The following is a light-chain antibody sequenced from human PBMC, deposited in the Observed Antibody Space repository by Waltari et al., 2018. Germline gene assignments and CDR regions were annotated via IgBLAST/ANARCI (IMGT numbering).Light chain of an antibody. CDR2: KTS. V-gene: IGKV1-33*01. Sequence: DIQLTQSPSSLAASVGDRVTLPFRASQDIGGYLNWYQQQPGKAPKLLIYKTSLVNTGVPSRFSGGSSRIDYTLTITNLQPEDIATYYCQYFDNLPMFTFGPGTKLEIK. CDR3: QYFDNLPMFT. J-gene: IGKJ2*01. CDR1: QDIGGY.